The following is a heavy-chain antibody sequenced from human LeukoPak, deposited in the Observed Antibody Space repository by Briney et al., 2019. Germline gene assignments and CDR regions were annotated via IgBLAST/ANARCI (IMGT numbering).Heavy chain of an antibody. Sequence: ASVKVSCEASGYTFTSYGISWVRQAPGQGLEWMGWISANNGNTNYAQKLQGRVTVTTDTSTTTAYMELRSLRSDDTAVYYCARLYSSGWYDWFDPWGQGTLVTVSS. CDR1: GYTFTSYG. V-gene: IGHV1-18*01. J-gene: IGHJ5*02. CDR3: ARLYSSGWYDWFDP. CDR2: ISANNGNT. D-gene: IGHD6-19*01.